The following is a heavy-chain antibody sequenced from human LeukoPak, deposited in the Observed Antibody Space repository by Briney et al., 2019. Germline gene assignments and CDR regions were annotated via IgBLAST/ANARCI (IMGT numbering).Heavy chain of an antibody. V-gene: IGHV4-34*01. CDR3: VDFDFDY. Sequence: SETLSLTCAVYGGSFSGYYWSWIRQPPGKGLEWIGEINHSRSTKYNPSLKSRVTMSVDTSKNQFSLKLSSVTAADTAVYYCVDFDFDYWGQGTLVTVSS. J-gene: IGHJ4*02. CDR1: GGSFSGYY. CDR2: INHSRST.